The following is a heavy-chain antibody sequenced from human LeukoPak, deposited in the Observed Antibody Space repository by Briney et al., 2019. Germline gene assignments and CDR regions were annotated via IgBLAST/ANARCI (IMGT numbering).Heavy chain of an antibody. CDR2: IKNNGGN. CDR1: GGSISTYS. Sequence: SETLSLTCTVSGGSISTYSWSWIRQSPGQGLEWIGYIKNNGGNYNNPSLKSRVTISLDTPKNQFSLKLTSVTAADTAVYYCARDAGGTWFDPWGQGTLVTVSS. V-gene: IGHV4-59*01. CDR3: ARDAGGTWFDP. J-gene: IGHJ5*02.